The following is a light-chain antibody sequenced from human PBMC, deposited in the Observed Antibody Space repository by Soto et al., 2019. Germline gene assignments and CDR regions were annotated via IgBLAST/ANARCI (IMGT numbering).Light chain of an antibody. CDR2: DTS. CDR1: QSVRNY. Sequence: EIVLTQSPATLSLSPGERATLSCRASQSVRNYLAWYQQKPGQSPRLLIYDTSNRATDVPARFSGSGSGTDVALTISSLEPEDFAVYFCQQRSKWPLTFGPGTKVDIK. J-gene: IGKJ3*01. V-gene: IGKV3-11*01. CDR3: QQRSKWPLT.